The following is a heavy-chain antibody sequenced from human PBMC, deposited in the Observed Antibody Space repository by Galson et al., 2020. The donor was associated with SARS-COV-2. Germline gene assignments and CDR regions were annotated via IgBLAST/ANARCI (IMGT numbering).Heavy chain of an antibody. D-gene: IGHD1-26*01. CDR3: ARGFSDKYYVEY. J-gene: IGHJ4*01. CDR1: GGTFGSYA. CDR2: IIPVFDTG. Sequence: SVKVSCKTSGGTFGSYAISWVRQAPGLGLEWMGGIIPVFDTGTYSQKFQDRVTITADESTSTVYMELSRLRPGDTAVYYCARGFSDKYYVEYWGQEPWSASPQ. V-gene: IGHV1-69*13.